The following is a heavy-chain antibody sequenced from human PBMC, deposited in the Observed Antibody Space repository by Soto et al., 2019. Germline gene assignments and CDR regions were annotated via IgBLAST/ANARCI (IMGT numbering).Heavy chain of an antibody. CDR2: IYYSGST. Sequence: PSETLSLTCTVSGGSITSGGYYWSWIRQHPGKGLEWIGHIYYSGSTYYNPSLKSRVTISGETSKNQFSLKLSSVTAADTAVYYCARVITVDYSKGFDPWGQGTLVTVSS. CDR1: GGSITSGGYY. J-gene: IGHJ5*02. V-gene: IGHV4-31*03. CDR3: ARVITVDYSKGFDP. D-gene: IGHD4-4*01.